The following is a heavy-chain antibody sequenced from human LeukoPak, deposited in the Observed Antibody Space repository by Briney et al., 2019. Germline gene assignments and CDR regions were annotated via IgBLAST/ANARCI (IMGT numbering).Heavy chain of an antibody. CDR1: GYIFTGYY. CDR3: AAAAPRPPYYYYGMDV. J-gene: IGHJ6*02. Sequence: ASVTVSCKASGYIFTGYYMHWVRQAPGQGLEGMGWINPKSGGTNYAQKFQGRVTLTRDTSISTAYMELSRLRSDDTAVYYCAAAAPRPPYYYYGMDVWGQGTTVTVSS. CDR2: INPKSGGT. V-gene: IGHV1-2*02. D-gene: IGHD6-13*01.